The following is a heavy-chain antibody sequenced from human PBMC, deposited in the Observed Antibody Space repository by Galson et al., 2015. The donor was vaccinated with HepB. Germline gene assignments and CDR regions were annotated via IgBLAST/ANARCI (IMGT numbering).Heavy chain of an antibody. CDR3: AKREARNSGPFDL. J-gene: IGHJ4*02. CDR1: GFTFSSYG. V-gene: IGHV3-30*18. CDR2: ITYDGSDQ. D-gene: IGHD6-19*01. Sequence: LRLSCAASGFTFSSYGMHWVRQAPGKGLEWVTYITYDGSDQNYARSVKGRFTISRDNSKSMLYLQMDSLRAEDTAVYHCAKREARNSGPFDLWGQGTLVTVSS.